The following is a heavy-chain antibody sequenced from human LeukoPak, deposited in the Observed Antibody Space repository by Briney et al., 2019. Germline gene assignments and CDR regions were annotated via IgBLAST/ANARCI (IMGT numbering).Heavy chain of an antibody. Sequence: SVKVSCKASGGTFSSYAISWVRQAPGQGLEWMGGIIPIFGTANYAQKFQGRVTITADESTSTAYMELSSLRSEDTAVYYCAREGVYFDWLSRFDPWGQGTLVTVSS. V-gene: IGHV1-69*13. CDR1: GGTFSSYA. D-gene: IGHD3-9*01. CDR3: AREGVYFDWLSRFDP. CDR2: IIPIFGTA. J-gene: IGHJ5*02.